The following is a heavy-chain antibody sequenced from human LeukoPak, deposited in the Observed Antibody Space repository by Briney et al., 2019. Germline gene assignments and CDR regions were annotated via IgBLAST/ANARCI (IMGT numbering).Heavy chain of an antibody. CDR2: ITTYNGDK. Sequence: ASVKVSCKASGYTLSGYGISWLRQAPGQGLEWVGWITTYNGDKKYSQKFQGRVTTTTDTSTSTYYMDLKTLRSDDTAIYYCARDCSNGVCYPRDYWGQGTLVIVSA. CDR3: ARDCSNGVCYPRDY. CDR1: GYTLSGYG. V-gene: IGHV1-18*01. D-gene: IGHD2-8*01. J-gene: IGHJ4*02.